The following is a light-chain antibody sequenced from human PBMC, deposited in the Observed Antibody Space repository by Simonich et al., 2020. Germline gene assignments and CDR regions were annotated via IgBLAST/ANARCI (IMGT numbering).Light chain of an antibody. J-gene: IGKJ1*01. CDR1: QSVSSN. Sequence: ELLLSQHPSNLSVPPGARATISCTASQSVSSNLDWYQQKPGQAPKLLIYGASTRATGIPARFSGSGSGTEFTLTISSLQSEDFAVYYCQQYNNWPSTFGQGTKVEIK. V-gene: IGKV3-15*01. CDR3: QQYNNWPST. CDR2: GAS.